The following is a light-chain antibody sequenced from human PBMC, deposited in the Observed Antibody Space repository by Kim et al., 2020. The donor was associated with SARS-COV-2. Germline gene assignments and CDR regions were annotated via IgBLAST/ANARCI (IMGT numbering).Light chain of an antibody. CDR1: QDIANS. Sequence: ASVGDRVTITCRASQDIANSLAWYQQKPGKVPKVLIYAASTLQSGVPSRFSGSGSGTEFTLTIDSLQTEDVATYYCQKYNSAPWTFGPGTKVDIK. CDR2: AAS. J-gene: IGKJ1*01. CDR3: QKYNSAPWT. V-gene: IGKV1-27*01.